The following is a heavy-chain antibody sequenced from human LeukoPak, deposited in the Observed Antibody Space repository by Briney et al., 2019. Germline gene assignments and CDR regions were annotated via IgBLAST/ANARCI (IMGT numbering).Heavy chain of an antibody. CDR1: GFSFRDAW. CDR2: LKSKGSGGTT. Sequence: GGSLRLSCAASGFSFRDAWMSWVRQAPGKGLEWVGRLKSKGSGGTTDYSAPVKGRFTTSRDDSENTLYLQMNSLKIEDTAVYFCSWELDGSFGRRLENWGQGTLVTVAS. D-gene: IGHD1-1*01. J-gene: IGHJ4*02. CDR3: SWELDGSFGRRLEN. V-gene: IGHV3-15*01.